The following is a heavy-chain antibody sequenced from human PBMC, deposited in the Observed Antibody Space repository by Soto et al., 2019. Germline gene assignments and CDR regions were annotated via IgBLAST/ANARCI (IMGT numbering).Heavy chain of an antibody. J-gene: IGHJ6*02. V-gene: IGHV1-18*04. D-gene: IGHD2-2*01. CDR1: GYTFTSYG. CDR3: ARDGFCSSTRPCVFRGSAYYYHRMHL. CDR2: ISAYNGNT. Sequence: ASVKVSCKASGYTFTSYGISWVRQAPGQGLEWMGWISAYNGNTNYAQKLQGRVTMTKDTSTRTAYMELRSLRSDDTAVYYCARDGFCSSTRPCVFRGSAYYYHRMHLWGQATALPVSS.